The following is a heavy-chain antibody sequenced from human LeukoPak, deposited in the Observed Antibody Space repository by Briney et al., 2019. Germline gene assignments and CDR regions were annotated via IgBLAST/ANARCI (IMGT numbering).Heavy chain of an antibody. D-gene: IGHD3-22*01. CDR2: INPNSGGT. Sequence: ASVKVSCKASGYTFTGYYMHWVRQAPGQGLEWMGWINPNSGGTNYAQKFQGRVTMTRDTSISTAYMELSRLRSDDTAVYYCARVSSYSHYYDSSGYPHFDYWGQGTLVTVSS. CDR1: GYTFTGYY. J-gene: IGHJ4*02. CDR3: ARVSSYSHYYDSSGYPHFDY. V-gene: IGHV1-2*02.